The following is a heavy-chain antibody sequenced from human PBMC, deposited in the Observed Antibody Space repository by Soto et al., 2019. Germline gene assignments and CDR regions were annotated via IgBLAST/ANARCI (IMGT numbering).Heavy chain of an antibody. CDR1: GGTFSSYA. D-gene: IGHD3-22*01. CDR3: ARGDSSGHDAFDI. J-gene: IGHJ3*02. CDR2: IVPLFRTV. Sequence: QVQLVQSGAEVKKPGSSVKVSCKTSGGTFSSYAISWVRQAPRQGLEWMGGIVPLFRTVNYAQKFQGRVTMTAGDSTSTAYMELSSLSSEDTAVYYCARGDSSGHDAFDIWCQGTRVTVSS. V-gene: IGHV1-69*01.